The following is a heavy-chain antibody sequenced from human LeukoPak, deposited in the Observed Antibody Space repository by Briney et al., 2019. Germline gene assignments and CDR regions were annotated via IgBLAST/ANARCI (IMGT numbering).Heavy chain of an antibody. J-gene: IGHJ4*02. CDR2: IKQSERT. Sequence: SETLSLTCAVYGGSLSGYYWTWVRQPPGKCLEWIGEIKQSERTNYNPSLKSRVTISIDTSKNQFSLKLTSVTAADTAVYYCAREGLRNVHNPLGYWGQGTLVTVPS. CDR3: AREGLRNVHNPLGY. D-gene: IGHD5-24*01. V-gene: IGHV4-34*01. CDR1: GGSLSGYY.